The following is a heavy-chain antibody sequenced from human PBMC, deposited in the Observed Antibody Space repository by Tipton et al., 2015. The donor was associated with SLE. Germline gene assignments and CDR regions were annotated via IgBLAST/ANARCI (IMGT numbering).Heavy chain of an antibody. Sequence: TLSLTCAVNGGSFSDYFWTWVRRSPGGGLQWIGDISHSRGASYNPSLKSRVTISLDTSQNQFSLKLTSVTAADTAVYYCARGGYDFWSGPGNYWGQGTLVTVSS. CDR3: ARGGYDFWSGPGNY. CDR1: GGSFSDYF. J-gene: IGHJ4*02. V-gene: IGHV4-34*01. D-gene: IGHD3-3*01. CDR2: ISHSRGA.